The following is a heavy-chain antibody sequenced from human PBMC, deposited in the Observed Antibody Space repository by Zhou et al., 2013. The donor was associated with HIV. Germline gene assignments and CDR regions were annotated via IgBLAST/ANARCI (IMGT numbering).Heavy chain of an antibody. CDR1: GFSISSGYY. J-gene: IGHJ4*02. D-gene: IGHD2-15*01. CDR3: ARGGCSGGTCSTNFDW. CDR2: IYHSGST. Sequence: VQLQESGPGLVKPSETLSLTCAVSGFSISSGYYWGWIRQPPGKGLEWIGSIYHSGSTYYNPPFNSRVTISVDTSKNHFSLKLSSVTAADTAVYYCARGGCSGGTCSTNFDWWGQGTLVTVSS. V-gene: IGHV4-38-2*01.